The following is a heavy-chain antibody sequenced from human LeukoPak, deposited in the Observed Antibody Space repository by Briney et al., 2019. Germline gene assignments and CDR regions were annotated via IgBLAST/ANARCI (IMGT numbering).Heavy chain of an antibody. CDR1: GYTFTSYG. D-gene: IGHD4-11*01. J-gene: IGHJ5*02. CDR2: ISAYNGNT. V-gene: IGHV1-18*01. CDR3: ARDRPYSGAAHFDP. Sequence: RASVKASCKASGYTFTSYGISWVRQAPGQGLEWMGWISAYNGNTNYAQKLQGRVTMTTDTSTSTAYMELRSLRSDDTAVYYCARDRPYSGAAHFDPWGQGTLVTVSS.